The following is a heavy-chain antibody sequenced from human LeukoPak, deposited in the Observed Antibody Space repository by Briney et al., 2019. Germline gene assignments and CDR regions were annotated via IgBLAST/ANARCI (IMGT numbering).Heavy chain of an antibody. CDR2: INSDGSIT. Sequence: GGSLRLSCAASGFTFSSYWMHWVRQVPGKGLVWISRINSDGSITSYADSVKGRFTISRDNAKNSLYLQMNSLRAEDTAVYYCARDLYYYDSSGPPRRGYWGQGTLVTVSS. D-gene: IGHD3-22*01. J-gene: IGHJ4*02. V-gene: IGHV3-74*01. CDR1: GFTFSSYW. CDR3: ARDLYYYDSSGPPRRGY.